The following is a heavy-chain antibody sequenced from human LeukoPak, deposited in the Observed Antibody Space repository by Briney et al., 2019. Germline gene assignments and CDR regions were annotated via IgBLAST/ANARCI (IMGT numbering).Heavy chain of an antibody. CDR3: ARGTVVPAAIGD. V-gene: IGHV1-69*04. Sequence: SVKVSCKASGGTFSSYAISWVRQAPGQGLEWMGRIIPILGIANYAQKFQGRVTITADRSTSTAYMELSSLRSEDTAVYYCARGTVVPAAIGDWGQGTLVTVSS. CDR1: GGTFSSYA. J-gene: IGHJ4*02. D-gene: IGHD2-2*01. CDR2: IIPILGIA.